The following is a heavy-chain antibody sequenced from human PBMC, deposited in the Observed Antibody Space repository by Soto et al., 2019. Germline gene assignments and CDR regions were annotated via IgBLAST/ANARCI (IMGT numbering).Heavy chain of an antibody. Sequence: PGGSLRLSCAASGFTFSSFAMHWVRQAPGKGLEWLAVISSDVVNYYYAESVKGRFTISRDNSKNTLYLQMNSLRNEDTAVYYCARGGAWTPEGIGYWGQGTLVAVSS. V-gene: IGHV3-30-3*01. J-gene: IGHJ4*02. CDR1: GFTFSSFA. D-gene: IGHD2-15*01. CDR2: ISSDVVNY. CDR3: ARGGAWTPEGIGY.